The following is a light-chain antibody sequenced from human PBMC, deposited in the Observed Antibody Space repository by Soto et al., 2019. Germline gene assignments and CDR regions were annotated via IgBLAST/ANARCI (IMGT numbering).Light chain of an antibody. CDR3: QQLNSYPLT. CDR1: LGISSY. Sequence: DIQMTQSQSSLAASVGDRVTITCRASLGISSYLDWYQQKPGKAPKLLIYAASTLQSGVPSRFSGSGSGTDFTLTISSLQPEDFATYYCQQLNSYPLTFGGGTKVDI. CDR2: AAS. V-gene: IGKV1-9*01. J-gene: IGKJ4*01.